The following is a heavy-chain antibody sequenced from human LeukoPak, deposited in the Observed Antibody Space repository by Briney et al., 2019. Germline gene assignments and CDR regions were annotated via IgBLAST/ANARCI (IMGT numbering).Heavy chain of an antibody. CDR3: ARDRYDFWSGYFPRYNWNYEDDAFDI. CDR2: ISAYNGNT. V-gene: IGHV1-18*01. J-gene: IGHJ3*02. CDR1: GYTFTRYG. D-gene: IGHD3-3*01. Sequence: ASVKVSCKASGYTFTRYGISWVRQAPGQGLERMGWISAYNGNTNYAQKFQGRVTMTTDTSTSTAYMELRSLRSDDTAVYYCARDRYDFWSGYFPRYNWNYEDDAFDIWGQGTMVTVSS.